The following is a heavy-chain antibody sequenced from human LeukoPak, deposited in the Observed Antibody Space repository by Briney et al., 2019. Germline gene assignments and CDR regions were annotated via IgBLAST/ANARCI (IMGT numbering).Heavy chain of an antibody. CDR2: IWYDGSNK. V-gene: IGHV3-30*02. Sequence: GGSLRLSCAASGFTFSSYGMHWVRQAPGKGLEWVAFIWYDGSNKYYADPVKGRFTISRDNSKNTLYLQMNSLRAEDTAVYYCAKDKQYFDLWGRGTLVTVSS. CDR3: AKDKQYFDL. CDR1: GFTFSSYG. J-gene: IGHJ2*01.